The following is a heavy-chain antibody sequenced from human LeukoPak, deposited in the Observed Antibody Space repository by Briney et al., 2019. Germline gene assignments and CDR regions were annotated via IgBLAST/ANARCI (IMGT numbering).Heavy chain of an antibody. CDR2: ISSGGGSI. Sequence: GGSLRLSCAASGFTFSNYEMNWVRQAPGKGLEWVSFISSGGGSIYYADSVKGRFTISRDNVKNSLFLQMNSLRAEDTAVYYCAREGANYYYGMDVWGQGTTVAASS. CDR1: GFTFSNYE. CDR3: AREGANYYYGMDV. J-gene: IGHJ6*02. V-gene: IGHV3-48*03.